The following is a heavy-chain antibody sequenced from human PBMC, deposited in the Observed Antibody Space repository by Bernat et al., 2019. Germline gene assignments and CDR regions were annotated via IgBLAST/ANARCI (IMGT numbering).Heavy chain of an antibody. J-gene: IGHJ3*02. Sequence: QVQLQQWGAGLLKPSETLSLTCAVYGGSFSGYYWSWIRQPPGKGLEWVGEINPSGSTNYNPSLKSRVTVSVDTSKNQFSLKLSSVTAADTAGYNCAGGRVAVAIWGQGTMVTVSS. CDR3: AGGRVAVAI. CDR1: GGSFSGYY. D-gene: IGHD6-19*01. CDR2: INPSGST. V-gene: IGHV4-34*01.